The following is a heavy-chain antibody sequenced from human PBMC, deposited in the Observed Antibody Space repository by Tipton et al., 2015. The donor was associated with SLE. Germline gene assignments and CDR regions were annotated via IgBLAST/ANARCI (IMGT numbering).Heavy chain of an antibody. CDR3: ARLAWENYFES. CDR1: GDSMNGHSYY. CDR2: IHETGLT. Sequence: TLSLTCRVSGDSMNGHSYYWGWVRQPPGKGLEWIGSIHETGLTSYNPAAKSRVTISLDMSKNQFSLTVRFVTAADTAVYYCARLAWENYFESWGQGTLVTVSS. J-gene: IGHJ4*02. D-gene: IGHD1-26*01. V-gene: IGHV4-39*07.